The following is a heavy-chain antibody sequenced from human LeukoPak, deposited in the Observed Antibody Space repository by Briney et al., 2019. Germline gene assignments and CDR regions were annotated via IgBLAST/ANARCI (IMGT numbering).Heavy chain of an antibody. CDR2: ISGSSGYI. CDR3: GRDLPTVTSIDY. CDR1: GFTFSHYY. V-gene: IGHV3-21*06. J-gene: IGHJ4*02. Sequence: PGGSLTPSCAASGFTFSHYYMTWVRQAPGKGLEWVSSISGSSGYIFYADSVKGRFTISRDNAKNSLYLQMNSLRAEDTAVYYCGRDLPTVTSIDYWGQGTLVTVSS. D-gene: IGHD4-17*01.